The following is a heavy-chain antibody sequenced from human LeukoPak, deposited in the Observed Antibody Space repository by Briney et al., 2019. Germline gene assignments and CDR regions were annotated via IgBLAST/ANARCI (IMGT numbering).Heavy chain of an antibody. D-gene: IGHD6-13*01. CDR3: ARLSLDSSSWTVDY. V-gene: IGHV4-59*08. Sequence: SETLSLTCTVSGVSISNYYWSWIRQPPGKGLEWIGYLYDRGSTNYNPSLKSRVTISIDTSKNQFSLKLSSVTAADTAVYYCARLSLDSSSWTVDYWGQGTLVTVSS. CDR1: GVSISNYY. CDR2: LYDRGST. J-gene: IGHJ4*02.